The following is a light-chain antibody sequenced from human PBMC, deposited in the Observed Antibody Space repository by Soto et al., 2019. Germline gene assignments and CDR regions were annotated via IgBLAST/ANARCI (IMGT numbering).Light chain of an antibody. J-gene: IGKJ1*01. CDR3: QQYENWPRT. V-gene: IGKV3-15*01. Sequence: EIVLTQSPGTLSLSPGERATLSCRASQTVSTNYIAWYQKKPGRAPRLLIYGASTRATGIPARFSGSGSGTEFTLTISSLESDDFAVYYCQQYENWPRTFGQGTKVDIK. CDR2: GAS. CDR1: QTVSTN.